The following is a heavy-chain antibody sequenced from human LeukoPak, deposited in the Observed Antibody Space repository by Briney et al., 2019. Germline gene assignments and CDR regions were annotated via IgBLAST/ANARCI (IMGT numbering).Heavy chain of an antibody. CDR1: GGSISSGSYY. CDR2: IYTSGST. J-gene: IGHJ4*02. CDR3: ARRESPYYFDY. Sequence: SETLSLTCTVSGGSISSGSYYWSWIRQPAGKGLEWIGRIYTSGSTNYNPSLKSRVTISVDTSKNQFSLKLSSVTAADTAVYYCARRESPYYFDYWGQGTLVTVSS. V-gene: IGHV4-61*02.